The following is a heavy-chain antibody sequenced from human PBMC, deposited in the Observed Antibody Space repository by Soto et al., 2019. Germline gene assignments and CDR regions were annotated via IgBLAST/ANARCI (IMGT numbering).Heavy chain of an antibody. J-gene: IGHJ6*02. V-gene: IGHV3-30*18. Sequence: GGSLRLSCAAPGVTFSTYGMHWVRQAPGKGLEWVAIISDDGSNKYYADSVRGRFTISRDNSKNTLYLQMNSLRAEDTAVYYCANSEYSRYKNIDVWGQGTTVTVSS. CDR2: ISDDGSNK. CDR1: GVTFSTYG. CDR3: ANSEYSRYKNIDV. D-gene: IGHD5-18*01.